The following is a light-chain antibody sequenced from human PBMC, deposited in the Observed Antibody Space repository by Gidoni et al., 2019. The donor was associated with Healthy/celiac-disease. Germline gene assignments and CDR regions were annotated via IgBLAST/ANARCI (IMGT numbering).Light chain of an antibody. Sequence: EIVITQSPATLSVSPGERATLSCRARQSVSSSLAWYQQKPGQAPRLLIYGASTRATGIPARFSGSGSGTEFTLTISSLQSEYFAVYYCQQYNNWPPVTFGGGTKVEIK. CDR1: QSVSSS. J-gene: IGKJ4*01. CDR2: GAS. V-gene: IGKV3-15*01. CDR3: QQYNNWPPVT.